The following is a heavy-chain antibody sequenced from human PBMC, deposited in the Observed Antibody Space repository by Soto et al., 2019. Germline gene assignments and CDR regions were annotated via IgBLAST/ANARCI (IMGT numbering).Heavy chain of an antibody. Sequence: SETLSLTCAVYGGSFSGYYWSWIRQPPGKGLEWIGEINHSGSTNCNPSLKSRVTISVDTSKNQFSLKLSSVTAADTAVYYCARGLVGATTAGAFDIWGQGTMVTVSS. D-gene: IGHD1-26*01. V-gene: IGHV4-34*01. CDR1: GGSFSGYY. CDR3: ARGLVGATTAGAFDI. J-gene: IGHJ3*02. CDR2: INHSGST.